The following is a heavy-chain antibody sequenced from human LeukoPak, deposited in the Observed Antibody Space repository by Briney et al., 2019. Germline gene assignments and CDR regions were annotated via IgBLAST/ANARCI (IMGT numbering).Heavy chain of an antibody. V-gene: IGHV3-15*01. CDR1: GLSFGEAW. J-gene: IGHJ4*02. CDR2: IKNRGGGGTT. Sequence: GGSLRLSCVVSGLSFGEAWMTWVRQAPGKGPEWVGRIKNRGGGGTTDYAAPVQGRFFISRDDSKNTLYLQMNSLKIEDTAVYYCAKDRPYTAGGDLTYWGQGTLVTVSS. D-gene: IGHD3-16*01. CDR3: AKDRPYTAGGDLTY.